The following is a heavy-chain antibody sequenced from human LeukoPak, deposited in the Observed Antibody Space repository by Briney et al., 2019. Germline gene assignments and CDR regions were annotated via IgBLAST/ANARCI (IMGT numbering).Heavy chain of an antibody. CDR3: ARVSQLLFLLDY. CDR1: GYTFTSYD. D-gene: IGHD2-2*01. J-gene: IGHJ4*02. Sequence: GASVKVSCKASGYTFTSYDINWVRQATGQGLEWMGWMNPNSGNTGYPQKFQGRVTMTRNTPISTAYMELSSLRSEDTAVYYCARVSQLLFLLDYWGQGTLVTVSS. CDR2: MNPNSGNT. V-gene: IGHV1-8*01.